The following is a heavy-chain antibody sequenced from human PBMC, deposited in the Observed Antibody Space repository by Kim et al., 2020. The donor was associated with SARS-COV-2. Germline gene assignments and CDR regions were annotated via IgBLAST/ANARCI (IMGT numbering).Heavy chain of an antibody. D-gene: IGHD3-9*01. Sequence: ASVKVSCKASGYTFTSYDINWVRQATGQGLEWMGWMNPNSGNTGYAQKFQGRVTMTRNTSISTAYMELSSLRSEDTAVYYCARAPMMLYDILTGTHGDYYYMNVWGKGTTITVSS. CDR3: ARAPMMLYDILTGTHGDYYYMNV. CDR1: GYTFTSYD. V-gene: IGHV1-8*01. CDR2: MNPNSGNT. J-gene: IGHJ6*03.